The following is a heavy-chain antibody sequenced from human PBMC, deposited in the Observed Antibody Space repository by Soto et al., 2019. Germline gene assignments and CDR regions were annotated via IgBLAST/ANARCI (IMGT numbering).Heavy chain of an antibody. V-gene: IGHV4-31*03. J-gene: IGHJ4*02. CDR2: IYFSGYT. CDR3: ARSVNTALVRGIDN. CDR1: GASFTNDGSY. Sequence: SETLSLTCTVSGASFTNDGSYWSWIRQHPGKGLEWIGYIYFSGYTYYNPSLKSRVTFSVDTSKSQFSLRLTSVTAADTGIYYCARSVNTALVRGIDNWGQGTLVTVSS. D-gene: IGHD5-18*01.